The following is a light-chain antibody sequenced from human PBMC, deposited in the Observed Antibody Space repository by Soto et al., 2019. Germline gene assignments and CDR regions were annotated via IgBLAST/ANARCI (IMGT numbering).Light chain of an antibody. J-gene: IGLJ2*01. CDR2: VNS. V-gene: IGLV1-40*01. CDR3: QSYDSSLSAHVV. CDR1: SSNIGAGYG. Sequence: QLVLTQPPSVSGAPGQRITISCTGSSSNIGAGYGVHWYQQLPGTAPKILIYVNSNRPSGVPDRFSGSKSGTSASLAITGLQAEDEADYYCQSYDSSLSAHVVFGGGTKVTV.